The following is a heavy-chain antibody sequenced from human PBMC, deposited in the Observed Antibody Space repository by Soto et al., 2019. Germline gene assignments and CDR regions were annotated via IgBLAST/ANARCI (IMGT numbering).Heavy chain of an antibody. CDR1: GFTFTRYS. V-gene: IGHV3-21*01. J-gene: IGHJ4*02. CDR3: ARESEDLTSNFDY. CDR2: ISSTTDYI. Sequence: GGSLRLSCAASGFTFTRYSMNWVRQAPGKGLEWVSSISSTTDYIYYADSMKGRFTVSRDNAKNSVYLEMNSLSAEDTALYYCARESEDLTSNFDYWGQGTLVTVSS.